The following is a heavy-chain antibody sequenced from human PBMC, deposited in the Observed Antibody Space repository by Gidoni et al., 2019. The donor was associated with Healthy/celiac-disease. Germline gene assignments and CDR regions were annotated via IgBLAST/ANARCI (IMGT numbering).Heavy chain of an antibody. V-gene: IGHV3-21*01. D-gene: IGHD2-15*01. CDR2: ISSSSSYI. CDR3: ARGSGYCSGGSCYDDY. CDR1: GFPFSSDS. Sequence: EVQLVESGGGLVKPGGSLRLSCAASGFPFSSDSMNWVRQAPGKGLEWVSSISSSSSYIYYADSVKGRFTISRDNAKNSLYLQMNSLRAEDTAVYYCARGSGYCSGGSCYDDYWGQGTLVTVSS. J-gene: IGHJ4*02.